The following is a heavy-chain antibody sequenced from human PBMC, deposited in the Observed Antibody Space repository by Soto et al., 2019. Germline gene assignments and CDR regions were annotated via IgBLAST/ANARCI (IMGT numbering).Heavy chain of an antibody. CDR2: ISYDGGNN. D-gene: IGHD6-19*01. Sequence: PWGSLRLSCAASAFSFRSYAMRLCGQSPGKGREWVGVISYDGGNNYYANSVKGRFTISRDNSKNTLYLQMNSLMAEDTAVYYCASGRDGGWSYYYYYGMEVRGQGTTVNVSS. CDR3: ASGRDGGWSYYYYYGMEV. V-gene: IGHV3-30-3*01. J-gene: IGHJ6*01. CDR1: AFSFRSYA.